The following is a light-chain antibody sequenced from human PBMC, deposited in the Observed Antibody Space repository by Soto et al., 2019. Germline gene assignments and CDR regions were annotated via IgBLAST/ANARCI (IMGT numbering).Light chain of an antibody. Sequence: VLTQPPSVSAAPGQKVTISCSGSSSNIGNNYVSWYQQPPGTAPKLLIYENNKRPSGIPDRFSGSKSGTSATLGITGLQTGDEADYYCGTWDSSLSTALYVFGTGTKVTVL. CDR1: SSNIGNNY. CDR3: GTWDSSLSTALYV. V-gene: IGLV1-51*02. J-gene: IGLJ1*01. CDR2: ENN.